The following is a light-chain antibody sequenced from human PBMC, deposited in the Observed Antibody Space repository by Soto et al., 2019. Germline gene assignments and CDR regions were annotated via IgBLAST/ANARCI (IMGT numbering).Light chain of an antibody. Sequence: DIQMTQSPSVVSASVGDTVTVTCRASQGITTFLAWFRQRPGRVPERLIYGASSLQSGVPSRFSGRGSGTEFTLTISSLQPEDFGIYYCLQHNSYPYTFGLGTKLEIK. CDR3: LQHNSYPYT. J-gene: IGKJ2*01. V-gene: IGKV1-17*03. CDR1: QGITTF. CDR2: GAS.